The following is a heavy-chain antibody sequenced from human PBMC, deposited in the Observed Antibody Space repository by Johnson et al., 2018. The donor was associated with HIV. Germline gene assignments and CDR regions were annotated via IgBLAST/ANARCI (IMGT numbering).Heavy chain of an antibody. V-gene: IGHV3-30*19. Sequence: QVLLVESGGGVVQPGGSLRLSCAASGFTFSSYGMHWVRQAPGKGLEWVAVISYDGSSKYYADSVKGRFTISRDNSKNTLNLQMNSLRPEDTAVYYCAKGMGLSIGELSDAFHFWGLGTVVTVSS. CDR2: ISYDGSSK. CDR3: AKGMGLSIGELSDAFHF. D-gene: IGHD3-10*01. J-gene: IGHJ3*01. CDR1: GFTFSSYG.